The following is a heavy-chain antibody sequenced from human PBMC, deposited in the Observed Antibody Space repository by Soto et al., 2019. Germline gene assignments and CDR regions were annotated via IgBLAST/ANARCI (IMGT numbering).Heavy chain of an antibody. J-gene: IGHJ6*03. CDR3: ARATTALTYYYYMDV. Sequence: SETLSLTCTVSGGSISSSSYYWGWIRQPPGKGLEWIGSIYYSGSTYYNPSLKSRVTISVDTSKNQFSLKLSSVTAADTAVYYCARATTALTYYYYMDVWGKGTTVTVSS. D-gene: IGHD1-26*01. CDR1: GGSISSSSYY. CDR2: IYYSGST. V-gene: IGHV4-39*01.